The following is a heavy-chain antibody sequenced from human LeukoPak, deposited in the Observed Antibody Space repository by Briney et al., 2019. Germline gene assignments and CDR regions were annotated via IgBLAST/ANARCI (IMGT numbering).Heavy chain of an antibody. J-gene: IGHJ3*02. CDR1: GGSISRYY. CDR3: ARSDYHNSGSHTVFDAFDI. D-gene: IGHD3-10*01. CDR2: IDDSGNT. V-gene: IGHV4-59*01. Sequence: SETLSLTCTVSGGSISRYYWCWIRRPPGKGLEWIGYIDDSGNTNYNPSLKSQVTISVDKSKNQFSLKLSFVTAADTAMYYCARSDYHNSGSHTVFDAFDIWGQGTRVTVSS.